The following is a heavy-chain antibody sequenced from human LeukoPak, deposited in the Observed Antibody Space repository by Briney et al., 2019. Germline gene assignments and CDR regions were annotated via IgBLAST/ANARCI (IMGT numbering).Heavy chain of an antibody. D-gene: IGHD3-3*01. CDR3: ARDTDGFESGYGYYYYHGMDV. CDR2: ISSSSGYI. J-gene: IGHJ6*02. Sequence: GGSLRLSCAASGITISTYSMNWVRQAPGKGLEWVSSISSSSGYIYYEDSVKGRFTISGDNAKNSLYLQMNSLRAEDTAVYYCARDTDGFESGYGYYYYHGMDVWGQGTTVTVSS. V-gene: IGHV3-21*01. CDR1: GITISTYS.